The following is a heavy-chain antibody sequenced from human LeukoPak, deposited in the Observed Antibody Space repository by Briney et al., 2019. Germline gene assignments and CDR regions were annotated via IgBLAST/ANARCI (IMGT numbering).Heavy chain of an antibody. J-gene: IGHJ5*01. CDR3: ARSSNDWPMLFDS. CDR2: MNPNTGNA. V-gene: IGHV1-8*03. CDR1: GYTFTSYG. Sequence: RASVKVSCKASGYTFTSYGISWVRQAPGQGLEWVGWMNPNTGNAGYGRRFQGRVAFSRDTSVTTAYMELSSLTSEDTAVYYCARSSNDWPMLFDSWGQGTVVSVSS. D-gene: IGHD6-19*01.